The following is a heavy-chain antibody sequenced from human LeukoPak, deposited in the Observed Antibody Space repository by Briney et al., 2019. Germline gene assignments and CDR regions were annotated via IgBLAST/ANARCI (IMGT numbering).Heavy chain of an antibody. CDR3: ARTDYYDSSGYFHY. Sequence: GGSLRLSCAASGFTFSSYAMHWVRQAPGKGLEGVAVISYDGSNKYYADSVKGRFTISRDNSKNTLYLQMNSLRAEDTAVYYCARTDYYDSSGYFHYWGQGTLVTVSS. D-gene: IGHD3-22*01. CDR2: ISYDGSNK. CDR1: GFTFSSYA. J-gene: IGHJ4*02. V-gene: IGHV3-30-3*01.